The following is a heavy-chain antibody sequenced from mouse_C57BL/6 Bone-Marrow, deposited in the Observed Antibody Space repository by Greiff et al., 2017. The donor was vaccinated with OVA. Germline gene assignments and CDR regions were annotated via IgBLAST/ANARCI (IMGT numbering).Heavy chain of an antibody. CDR1: GYTFTEYT. V-gene: IGHV1-62-2*01. Sequence: QVHVKQSGAELVKPGASVKLSCKASGYTFTEYTIHWVKQRSGQGLEWIGWFYPGSGSIKYNEKFKDKATLTADKSSSTVYMELSRLTSEDSAVYFCARHEDWVDYYDSFAYWGQGTLVTVSA. CDR2: FYPGSGSI. J-gene: IGHJ3*01. D-gene: IGHD2-4*01. CDR3: ARHEDWVDYYDSFAY.